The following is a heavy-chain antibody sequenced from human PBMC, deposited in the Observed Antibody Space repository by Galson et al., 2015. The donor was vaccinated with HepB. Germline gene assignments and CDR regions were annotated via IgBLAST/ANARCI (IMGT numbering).Heavy chain of an antibody. D-gene: IGHD3-16*01. CDR1: GFTFSSYS. CDR3: ARDLGVYAFDI. CDR2: TSSSSSYI. Sequence: SLRLSCAASGFTFSSYSMNWVRQAPGKGLEWVSATSSSSSYIYYADSVKGRFTISRDNAKNLLYSQMNSLRAEDTAMYYCARDLGVYAFDIWGQGTMVTVSS. V-gene: IGHV3-21*06. J-gene: IGHJ3*02.